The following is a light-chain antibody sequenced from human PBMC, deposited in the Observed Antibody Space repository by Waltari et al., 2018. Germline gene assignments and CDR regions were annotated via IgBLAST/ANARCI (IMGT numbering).Light chain of an antibody. CDR3: CSYTSTSTYV. Sequence: QSALTQPASVSGSPGQSIAISCTGSISDIARYHFVSWYQHHPGTAPKLIIYEVSKRPSGVSLRFSGSKSGSTASLTISGLQAEDETTYYCCSYTSTSTYVFGNGTKVAVL. CDR1: ISDIARYHF. V-gene: IGLV2-14*01. CDR2: EVS. J-gene: IGLJ1*01.